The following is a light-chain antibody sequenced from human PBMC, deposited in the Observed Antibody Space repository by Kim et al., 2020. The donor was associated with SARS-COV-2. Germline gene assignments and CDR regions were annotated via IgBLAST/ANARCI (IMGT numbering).Light chain of an antibody. Sequence: LSPGERATLSCRASQTVTSSYLAWYQQKPGQAPRLLIYGASTRATDIPHRFSASGSGTDFTLTISRLDPEDFAVYYCQVYGSSSHTFGQGTKLEI. CDR3: QVYGSSSHT. V-gene: IGKV3-20*01. CDR2: GAS. CDR1: QTVTSSY. J-gene: IGKJ2*01.